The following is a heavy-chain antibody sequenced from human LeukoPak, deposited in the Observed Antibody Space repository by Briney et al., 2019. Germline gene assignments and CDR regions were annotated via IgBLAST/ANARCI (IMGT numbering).Heavy chain of an antibody. D-gene: IGHD3-3*01. CDR2: IYYSGTT. J-gene: IGHJ6*03. Sequence: PSETLSLTCTVSSCSISSSHYYWDWLRQPPGKGLEWIGTIYYSGTTYYNPSLESRATISVDASKNQFYLMLNSVTAADTAVYYCARQISDYYYYYIDVWGKGTTVTVSS. CDR3: ARQISDYYYYYIDV. CDR1: SCSISSSHYY. V-gene: IGHV4-39*01.